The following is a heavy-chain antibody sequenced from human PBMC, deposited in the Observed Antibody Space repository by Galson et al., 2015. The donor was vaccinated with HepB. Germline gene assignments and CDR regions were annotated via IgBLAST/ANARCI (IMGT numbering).Heavy chain of an antibody. CDR2: IDPSDSYT. V-gene: IGHV5-10-1*01. D-gene: IGHD4-23*01. CDR1: GYSFTSYW. CDR3: AMRDREDYGGNSPGY. Sequence: QSGAAVKKPGESLKISCTGSGYSFTSYWIGWVRQMPGKGLEWMGRIDPSDSYTNYSPSFQGHVTISADKSISTAYLQWSSLKASDTAMYYCAMRDREDYGGNSPGYWGQGTLVTVSS. J-gene: IGHJ4*02.